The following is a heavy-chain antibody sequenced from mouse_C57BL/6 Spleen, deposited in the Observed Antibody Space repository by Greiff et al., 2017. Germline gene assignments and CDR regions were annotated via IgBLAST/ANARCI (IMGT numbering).Heavy chain of an antibody. J-gene: IGHJ2*01. V-gene: IGHV1-63*01. CDR2: IYLGGGYT. D-gene: IGHD3-2*02. CDR1: GYTFTNYW. Sequence: QVQLQQPGAELVRPGTSVMMSCKASGYTFTNYWIGWAKQRPGHGLEWIGDIYLGGGYTNYNEKFKGKATLTADKASSTAYMQFSSLTAEDSAIYDCARGDSSGSLDYWGTGTTLTVSS. CDR3: ARGDSSGSLDY.